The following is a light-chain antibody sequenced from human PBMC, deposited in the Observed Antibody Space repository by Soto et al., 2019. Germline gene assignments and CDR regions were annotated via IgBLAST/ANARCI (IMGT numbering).Light chain of an antibody. Sequence: DIVMTQSPDSLAVSLGERATINCKSSQSVLSSADSNNYLAWFQQKPGQPPKLLIYSASTRESGVPERIRGSGSGTDFTLTISSLQAEDVAVSYCQQYYGSPLTFGGGTKVEIK. CDR3: QQYYGSPLT. CDR1: QSVLSSADSNNY. CDR2: SAS. J-gene: IGKJ4*01. V-gene: IGKV4-1*01.